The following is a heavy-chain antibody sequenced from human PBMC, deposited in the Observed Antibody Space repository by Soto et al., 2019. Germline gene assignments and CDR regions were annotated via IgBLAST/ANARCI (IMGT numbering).Heavy chain of an antibody. V-gene: IGHV1-8*01. D-gene: IGHD3-10*01. Sequence: QVPLVQSGAEVRKPGASVKVSCKASGDTFTTYDINWVRQATGHGLEWMGWINPNSGNIGYAQRFQGRVTMTRDTAIRTAYMEVSILRSDDTAVYYCARGRASGSYYLLDYWGQGTLVTVSS. CDR1: GDTFTTYD. CDR2: INPNSGNI. J-gene: IGHJ4*02. CDR3: ARGRASGSYYLLDY.